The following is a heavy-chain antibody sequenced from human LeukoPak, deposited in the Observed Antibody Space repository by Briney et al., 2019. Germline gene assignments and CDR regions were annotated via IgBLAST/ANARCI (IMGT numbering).Heavy chain of an antibody. Sequence: ASVKVSCKAFGYTFTSNYMHWVRQAPGQGPEWMGVISPSGGSTTYAQKFQGRVTLTRDMSTSTDYLELSSLRSEDTAVYYCARDRSDGYNDYWGQGTLVTVSS. CDR3: ARDRSDGYNDY. CDR1: GYTFTSNY. J-gene: IGHJ4*02. CDR2: ISPSGGST. V-gene: IGHV1-46*01. D-gene: IGHD5-24*01.